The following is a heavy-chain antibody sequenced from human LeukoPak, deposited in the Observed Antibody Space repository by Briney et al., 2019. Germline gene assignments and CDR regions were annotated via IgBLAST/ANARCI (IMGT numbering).Heavy chain of an antibody. D-gene: IGHD2-15*01. V-gene: IGHV4-39*07. J-gene: IGHJ4*02. CDR1: GGSISGSNYY. CDR2: IHYNGQA. CDR3: ARLSGEIIVVGAGIDS. Sequence: KPSETLSLTYTVSGGSISGSNYYWGWIRQAPGKGLEWIGSIHYNGQAYYNPSRASRVTISVDTSRNQFSLKLVSVTAADTAVYYCARLSGEIIVVGAGIDSWGQGTPVTVSS.